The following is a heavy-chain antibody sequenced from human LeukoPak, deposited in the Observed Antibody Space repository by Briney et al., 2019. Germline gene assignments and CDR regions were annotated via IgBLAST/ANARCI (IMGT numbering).Heavy chain of an antibody. Sequence: PGGSLRLSCAASGFTFSTYSVNWVRQAPGKGLEWVSYISGSSSTIYYADSVNGRFTISRDNAKNSLYLQMNSLRAEDTAVYYCARERYDAFDIWGQGTMVTVSS. J-gene: IGHJ3*02. D-gene: IGHD4-17*01. V-gene: IGHV3-48*01. CDR3: ARERYDAFDI. CDR2: ISGSSSTI. CDR1: GFTFSTYS.